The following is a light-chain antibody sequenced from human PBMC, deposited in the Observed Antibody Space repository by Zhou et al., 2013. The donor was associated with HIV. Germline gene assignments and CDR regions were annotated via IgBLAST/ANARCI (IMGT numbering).Light chain of an antibody. Sequence: DIVMTQTPLSSPVTLGQPASISCRSSQSLVYSDGNTYLSWLQQRPGQPPRLLIYELSNRFSGVPDRFSGSGAGTDFTLKISRVEAEDVGIYYCTQLTQFPYTFGQGTKLEIK. J-gene: IGKJ2*01. CDR1: QSLVYSDGNTY. CDR3: TQLTQFPYT. CDR2: ELS. V-gene: IGKV2-24*01.